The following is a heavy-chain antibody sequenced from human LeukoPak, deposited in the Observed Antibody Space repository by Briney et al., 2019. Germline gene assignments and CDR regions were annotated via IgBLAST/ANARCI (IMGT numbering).Heavy chain of an antibody. J-gene: IGHJ4*02. CDR1: RFTFSKYA. D-gene: IGHD2-2*01. CDR2: ISGAGGST. Sequence: GGSLRLSCAASRFTFSKYAMSWVRQAPGKGLELVSTISGAGGSTYYPDSVKGRFTISRDNSKNTVYLQMNSLRAEDTAIYYCAKDGVGCSSGSCYAGDYFDHWGQGTLVTVSS. CDR3: AKDGVGCSSGSCYAGDYFDH. V-gene: IGHV3-23*01.